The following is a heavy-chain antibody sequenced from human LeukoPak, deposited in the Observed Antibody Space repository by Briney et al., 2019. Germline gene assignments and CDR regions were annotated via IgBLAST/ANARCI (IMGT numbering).Heavy chain of an antibody. CDR1: GGSFSGYY. V-gene: IGHV4-34*01. CDR3: ARRAIVVVPAAPADAFDI. J-gene: IGHJ3*02. D-gene: IGHD2-2*01. Sequence: SETLSLTCAVYGGSFSGYYWSWIRQPPGKGLEWIGEINHSGSTNYNPSLKSRVTISVDTPKNQFSLKLSSVTAADTAVYYCARRAIVVVPAAPADAFDIWGQGTMVTVSS. CDR2: INHSGST.